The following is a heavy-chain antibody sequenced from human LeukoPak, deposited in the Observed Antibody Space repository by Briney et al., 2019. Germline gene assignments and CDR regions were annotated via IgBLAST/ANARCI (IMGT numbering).Heavy chain of an antibody. Sequence: GGSLRLSCAASGFTFNSYWMNWVRQAPGKGLEWVANIKQDGSEKYYVDSLKGRFTISRDNAKNSLYLQMNSLRAEDTAVYYCARGHYVGVFDIWGQGTMVTVSS. J-gene: IGHJ3*02. CDR1: GFTFNSYW. CDR2: IKQDGSEK. D-gene: IGHD4-17*01. CDR3: ARGHYVGVFDI. V-gene: IGHV3-7*01.